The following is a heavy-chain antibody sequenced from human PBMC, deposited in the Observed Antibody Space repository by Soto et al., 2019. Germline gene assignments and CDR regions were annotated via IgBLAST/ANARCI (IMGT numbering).Heavy chain of an antibody. Sequence: GESLKISCKGSGYSFTSYWISWVRQMPGKGLEWMGRIDPSDSYTNYSPSFQGHVTISADKSISTAYLQWSSLKASDTAMCYCAGGDEPYYYHYGIEVWGRGTTGTV. V-gene: IGHV5-10-1*01. D-gene: IGHD4-17*01. CDR3: AGGDEPYYYHYGIEV. J-gene: IGHJ6*02. CDR1: GYSFTSYW. CDR2: IDPSDSYT.